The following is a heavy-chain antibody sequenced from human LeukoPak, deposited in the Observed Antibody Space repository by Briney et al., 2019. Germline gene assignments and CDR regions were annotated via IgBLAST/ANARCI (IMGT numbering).Heavy chain of an antibody. CDR2: IYYSGTT. CDR3: ARVSSRGWTDFDY. J-gene: IGHJ4*02. Sequence: SSDTLSLTCTVSGGSISSYYWSWIRQPTRRRLEWIGYIYYSGTTYYNPSLKSRVTISVDTSKNQFSLKLNSVTAADTAVYYCARVSSRGWTDFDYWGQGTLVTVSS. D-gene: IGHD6-19*01. CDR1: GGSISSYY. V-gene: IGHV4-59*07.